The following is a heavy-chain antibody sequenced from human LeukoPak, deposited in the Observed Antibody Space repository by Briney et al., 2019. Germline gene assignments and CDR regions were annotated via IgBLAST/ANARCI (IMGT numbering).Heavy chain of an antibody. V-gene: IGHV1-46*01. CDR2: INPSGGST. Sequence: ASVKVSCKASGYTFTGYYMHWVRQAPGQGLEWMGIINPSGGSTTYAQKFQGRVTMTRDTSTSTVYMELSSLRSEDTAVYYCAKGVGYCSGGSCQQFDYWGQGTLVTVSS. D-gene: IGHD2-15*01. J-gene: IGHJ4*02. CDR1: GYTFTGYY. CDR3: AKGVGYCSGGSCQQFDY.